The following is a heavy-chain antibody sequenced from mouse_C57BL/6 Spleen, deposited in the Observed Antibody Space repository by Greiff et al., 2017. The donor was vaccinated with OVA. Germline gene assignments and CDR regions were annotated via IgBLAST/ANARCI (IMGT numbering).Heavy chain of an antibody. D-gene: IGHD1-1*01. J-gene: IGHJ4*01. CDR3: ARDYYGSSYGAMDY. Sequence: QVHVKQPGAELVRPGSSVKLSCKASGYTFTSYWMHWVKQRPIQGLEWIGNIDPSDSETHYNQKFKDKATLTVDKSSSTAYMQLSSLTSEDSAVYYCARDYYGSSYGAMDYWGQGTSVTVSS. V-gene: IGHV1-52*01. CDR1: GYTFTSYW. CDR2: IDPSDSET.